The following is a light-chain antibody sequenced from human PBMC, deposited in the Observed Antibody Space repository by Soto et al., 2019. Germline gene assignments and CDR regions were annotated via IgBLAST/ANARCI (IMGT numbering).Light chain of an antibody. CDR3: QQYNNWPPIT. Sequence: EIVMTQSPATLSVSPGERATLSCRASQSVSSYLAWYQQKPGQAPRLLIYGASTRATGIPARFSGSGSGTEFTPTISSLQSEDFAVYYCQQYNNWPPITFGQGTRREIK. CDR2: GAS. J-gene: IGKJ5*01. V-gene: IGKV3-15*01. CDR1: QSVSSY.